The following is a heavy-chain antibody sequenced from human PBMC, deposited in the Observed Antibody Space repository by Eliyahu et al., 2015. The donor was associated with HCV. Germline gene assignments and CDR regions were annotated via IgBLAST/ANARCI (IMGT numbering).Heavy chain of an antibody. V-gene: IGHV3-33*01. CDR2: IWHDESNK. J-gene: IGHJ5*02. CDR3: VGAEAHGWFDP. CDR1: GFAFSSYG. Sequence: QVQLVESGGGVVQPGGSLRLSCAASGFAFSSYGMHWVRQGPGKGLEWVAVIWHDESNKFYRQSVKGRFTISRDTSKNTLYLQMNSLRSEDTAVYYCVGAEAHGWFDPWGQGTLVTVSS.